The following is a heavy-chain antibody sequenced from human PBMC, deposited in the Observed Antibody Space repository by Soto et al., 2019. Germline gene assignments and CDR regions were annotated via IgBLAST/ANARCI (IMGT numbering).Heavy chain of an antibody. J-gene: IGHJ5*02. CDR3: AKDRQQLVLVRWLDP. CDR2: ISYDGSNK. Sequence: LRLSCAASGFTFSSYGMHWVRQAPGKGLEWVAVISYDGSNKYYADSVKGRFTISRDNSKNTLYLQMNSLRAEDTAVYYCAKDRQQLVLVRWLDPWGQGTLVTVSS. V-gene: IGHV3-30*18. CDR1: GFTFSSYG. D-gene: IGHD6-13*01.